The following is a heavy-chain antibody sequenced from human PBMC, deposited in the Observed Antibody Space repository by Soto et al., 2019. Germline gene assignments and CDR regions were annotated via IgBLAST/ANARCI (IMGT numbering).Heavy chain of an antibody. CDR1: GFTFSSYA. J-gene: IGHJ4*02. CDR3: AKGGVVVTVYYFEY. D-gene: IGHD3-22*01. CDR2: ISGSGGST. V-gene: IGHV3-23*01. Sequence: GGSLRLSCAASGFTFSSYAMSWVRQAPGKGLEWVSAISGSGGSTYYADSVKGRFTIPRDNSKNTLYLQMNSLRAEDTAVYYCAKGGVVVTVYYFEYWGQGTLVTAPQ.